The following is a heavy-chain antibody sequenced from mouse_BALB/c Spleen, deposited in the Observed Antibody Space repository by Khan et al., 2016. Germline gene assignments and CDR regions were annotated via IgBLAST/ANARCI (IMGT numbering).Heavy chain of an antibody. CDR2: IRSKSNNYAT. Sequence: EVQLVEPGGGLVQPKGSLKLSCAASGFTFNPNAMNWVRQAPGKGLEWVASIRSKSNNYATYYADSVQDRLTISRDDSQSMPYLQMNNLTTYDTAMDYGVRDMSTRSDWCQGTLVTVSA. J-gene: IGHJ3*01. CDR3: VRDMSTRSD. V-gene: IGHV10S3*01. D-gene: IGHD2-4*01. CDR1: GFTFNPNA.